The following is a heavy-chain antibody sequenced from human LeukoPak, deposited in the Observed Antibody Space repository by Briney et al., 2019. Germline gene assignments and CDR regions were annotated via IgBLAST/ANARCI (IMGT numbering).Heavy chain of an antibody. D-gene: IGHD7-27*01. CDR3: ARGTTGAYFGTPPYFDY. Sequence: SETLSLTCSVSGASINRYYWSWIRQPPGKGLEGIVYIYYSGTTNYNPSLESRVTIFLDTSRNQFSLRLRSVTAADTAVYFCARGTTGAYFGTPPYFDYWGQGSLVTVSS. CDR2: IYYSGTT. CDR1: GASINRYY. J-gene: IGHJ4*02. V-gene: IGHV4-59*01.